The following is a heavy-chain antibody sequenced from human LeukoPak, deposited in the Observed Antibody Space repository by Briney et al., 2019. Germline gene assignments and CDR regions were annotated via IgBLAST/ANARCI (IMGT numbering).Heavy chain of an antibody. CDR1: GFTFSDYY. CDR3: ARRAAAVRCFDC. V-gene: IGHV3-11*01. J-gene: IGHJ4*02. CDR2: ISSGGSTI. D-gene: IGHD6-13*01. Sequence: PGGSLRLSCAISGFTFSDYYTSWIRQAPGKGLEWVSYISSGGSTISHADSVKGRFTISRDNAENSLYLQMNSLRAEDTAVYYCARRAAAVRCFDCWGQGTLVTVSS.